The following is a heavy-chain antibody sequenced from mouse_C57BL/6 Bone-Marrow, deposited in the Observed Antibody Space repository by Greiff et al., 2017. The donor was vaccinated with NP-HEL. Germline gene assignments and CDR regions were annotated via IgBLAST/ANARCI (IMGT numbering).Heavy chain of an antibody. J-gene: IGHJ2*01. CDR2: IRNKANGYTT. D-gene: IGHD3-2*02. CDR3: ARLKTAQATSYFDY. CDR1: GFTFTDYY. Sequence: EVQLVESGGGLVQPGGSLSLSCAASGFTFTDYYMSWVRQPPGKALEWLGFIRNKANGYTTEYSASVKGRFTISRDNSQSILYLQRNALRAEDSATYYCARLKTAQATSYFDYWGQGTTLTVSS. V-gene: IGHV7-3*01.